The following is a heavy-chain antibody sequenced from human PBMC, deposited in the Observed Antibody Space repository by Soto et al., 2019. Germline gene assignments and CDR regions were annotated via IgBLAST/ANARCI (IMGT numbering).Heavy chain of an antibody. CDR3: ARRKRYYYDSSGYYYENAFDI. V-gene: IGHV4-39*01. CDR2: IYYSGST. J-gene: IGHJ3*02. CDR1: GGSISSSGYY. Sequence: PSETLSLTCTVSGGSISSSGYYWGWIRQPPGKGLEWIGSIYYSGSTYYNPSLKSRVTISVDTSKNQFSLKLSSVTAADTAVYYCARRKRYYYDSSGYYYENAFDIWGQGTMVTVSS. D-gene: IGHD3-22*01.